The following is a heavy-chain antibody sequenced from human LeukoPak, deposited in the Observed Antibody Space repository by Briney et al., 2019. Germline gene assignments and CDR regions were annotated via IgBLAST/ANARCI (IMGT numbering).Heavy chain of an antibody. CDR1: GYTFTGYY. CDR2: INPNGGGT. D-gene: IGHD7-27*01. V-gene: IGHV1-2*02. CDR3: ARGTGAPNYFDY. Sequence: ASVKVSCKASGYTFTGYYIHWVRQAPGQGLEWMAWINPNGGGTNYAQKFQGRVAVTRDLSISTAYMELSGLTSDDTAVFYCARGTGAPNYFDYWGQGTLVAASS. J-gene: IGHJ4*02.